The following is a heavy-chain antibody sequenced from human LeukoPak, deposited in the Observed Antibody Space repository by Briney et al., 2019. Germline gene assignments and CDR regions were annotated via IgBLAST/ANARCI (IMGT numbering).Heavy chain of an antibody. CDR1: GGSISSYY. CDR2: IYYSGST. J-gene: IGHJ4*02. D-gene: IGHD2-8*01. V-gene: IGHV4-59*01. CDR3: ARVCCAGGGPRLESNIFFDY. Sequence: SETLSLTCTVSGGSISSYYWSWIRQPPGKGLEWIGYIYYSGSTNYNPSLKSRVTISVDTSKNQFSLKLSSVTAADTAVYYCARVCCAGGGPRLESNIFFDYWGQGTLVTVSS.